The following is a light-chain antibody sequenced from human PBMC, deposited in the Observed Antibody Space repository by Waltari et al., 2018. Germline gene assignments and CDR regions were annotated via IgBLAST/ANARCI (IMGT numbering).Light chain of an antibody. V-gene: IGLV6-57*03. J-gene: IGLJ6*01. Sequence: NFILTQPHSVSESPGKTVTISCTRRSGRIASDYVQWYQQRPGSAPTTVIYEDNQRPSGVPDRFSGSIDSSSNSASLTISGLKTEDEADYYCQSYDSSNNVFGSGTKLTVL. CDR1: SGRIASDY. CDR2: EDN. CDR3: QSYDSSNNV.